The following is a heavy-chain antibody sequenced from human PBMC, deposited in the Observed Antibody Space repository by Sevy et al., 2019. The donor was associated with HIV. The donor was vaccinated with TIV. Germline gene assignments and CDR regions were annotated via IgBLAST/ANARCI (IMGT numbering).Heavy chain of an antibody. CDR2: IYYSGST. Sequence: SETLSLTCTVSGGSISSYYWSWIRQPPGKGLEWIGYIYYSGSTNYNPSLKSRVTISVDTSKNQFSLKLSSVTAADTAVYYCARGVVVVAATLFWFDPWGQGTLVTVSS. J-gene: IGHJ5*02. CDR1: GGSISSYY. CDR3: ARGVVVVAATLFWFDP. D-gene: IGHD2-15*01. V-gene: IGHV4-59*01.